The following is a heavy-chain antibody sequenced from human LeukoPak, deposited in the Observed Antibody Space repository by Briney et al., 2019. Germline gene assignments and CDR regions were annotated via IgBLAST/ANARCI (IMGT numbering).Heavy chain of an antibody. V-gene: IGHV3-15*01. D-gene: IGHD3-10*01. CDR3: VTELSGSSPA. J-gene: IGHJ1*01. CDR1: GLTFSNAW. CDR2: IKSKTDGWTI. Sequence: GGSLRLSCAASGLTFSNAWMTWVRQAPGKGLEWIGRIKSKTDGWTIDYAAPVKGRFTISRDDSKGQVNEQINSLKTEDTAVYYCVTELSGSSPAWGQGTLVTVSS.